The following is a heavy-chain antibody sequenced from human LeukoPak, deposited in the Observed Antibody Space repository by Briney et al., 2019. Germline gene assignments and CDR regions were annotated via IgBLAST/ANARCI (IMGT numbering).Heavy chain of an antibody. V-gene: IGHV3-30*18. CDR1: GFTFSTYG. CDR3: AKPTYYSSDPFDY. CDR2: ISYDESNK. J-gene: IGHJ4*02. D-gene: IGHD3-22*01. Sequence: GGSLRLSCAASGFTFSTYGTHWVRQAPGEGLEWVALISYDESNKYYADSVKGRFTISRDNSKNTLYLQMNSLRAEDTAVYYCAKPTYYSSDPFDYWGQGTLVTVSS.